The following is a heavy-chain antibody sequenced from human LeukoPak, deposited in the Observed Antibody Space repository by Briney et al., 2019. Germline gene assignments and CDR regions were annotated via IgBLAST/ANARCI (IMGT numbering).Heavy chain of an antibody. CDR1: GLTFSRYS. D-gene: IGHD3-10*01. V-gene: IGHV3-21*01. J-gene: IGHJ4*02. CDR2: ISSSSSYI. CDR3: ARGLWFGELGYDY. Sequence: GGSLRLSCAASGLTFSRYSMNWVRQAPGKGLEWVSSISSSSSYIYYADSVKGRFTISRDNAKNSLYLQMNSLRAEDTAVYYCARGLWFGELGYDYWGQGTLVTVSS.